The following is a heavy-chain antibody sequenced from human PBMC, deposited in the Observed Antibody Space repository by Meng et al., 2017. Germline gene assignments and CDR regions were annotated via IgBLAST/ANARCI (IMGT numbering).Heavy chain of an antibody. D-gene: IGHD2/OR15-2a*01. Sequence: QGLQQQVGAGLLKPSETLSLTCAVYGGSFSGYYWSWIRQPPGKGLEWIGEINHSGSTNYNPSLKSRVTISVDTSKNQFSLKLSSVTAADTAVYYCARVGSFLRDYWGQGTLVTVSS. CDR3: ARVGSFLRDY. J-gene: IGHJ4*02. V-gene: IGHV4-34*01. CDR2: INHSGST. CDR1: GGSFSGYY.